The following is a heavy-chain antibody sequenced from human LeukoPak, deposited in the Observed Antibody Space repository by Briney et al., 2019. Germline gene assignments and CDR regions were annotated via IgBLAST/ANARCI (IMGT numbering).Heavy chain of an antibody. Sequence: ASVAVSCKTSGYTFTGYYMHWVRQAPGQGLEWMAWINPNSGGTNSAQKFQGRVTMTRDTSISTAYMELSRLRSDDTAVYYCARDKKIAAASTHFDYWGQGTLVTVSS. D-gene: IGHD6-13*01. V-gene: IGHV1-2*02. CDR1: GYTFTGYY. CDR3: ARDKKIAAASTHFDY. J-gene: IGHJ4*02. CDR2: INPNSGGT.